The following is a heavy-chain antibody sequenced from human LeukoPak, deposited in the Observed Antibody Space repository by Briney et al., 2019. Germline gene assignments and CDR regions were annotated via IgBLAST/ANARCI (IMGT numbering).Heavy chain of an antibody. CDR3: ARSIPRVSFDY. V-gene: IGHV4-30-4*01. CDR1: GGSISSGDYY. J-gene: IGHJ4*02. D-gene: IGHD2-21*01. Sequence: SETLSLTCTVSGGSISSGDYYWSWIRQPPGKGLEWIGYIYYSGSTYYNPSLKSRVTISVDTSKNQFSLKPSSVTAADTAVYYCARSIPRVSFDYWGQGTLVTVSS. CDR2: IYYSGST.